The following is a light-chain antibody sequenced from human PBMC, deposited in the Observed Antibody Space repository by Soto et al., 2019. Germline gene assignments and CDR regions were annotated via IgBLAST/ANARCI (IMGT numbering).Light chain of an antibody. J-gene: IGLJ1*01. Sequence: QSALTQPASVSGSPGQSITISCTGTSGDIGSYNRVSWYQQHPVKAPKLIIYEVTDRPSGVSNRFSGSKSGNTASLTISGLQAEDEAEYYCSSYTIIHPRACVFGSGSKLTVL. V-gene: IGLV2-14*01. CDR3: SSYTIIHPRACV. CDR2: EVT. CDR1: SGDIGSYNR.